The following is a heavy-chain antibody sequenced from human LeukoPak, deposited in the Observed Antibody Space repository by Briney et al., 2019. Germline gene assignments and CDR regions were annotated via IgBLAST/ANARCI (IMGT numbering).Heavy chain of an antibody. Sequence: PGGSLRLSCAASGFTFSSYGLNWVRQAPGKGLEGVSYISSSSRTIYYADSVKGRFTISRDNAKNSLYLQMNSLRDEDTAVYYCARSSSKWEPMDYWGQGTLVTVSS. J-gene: IGHJ4*02. CDR1: GFTFSSYG. V-gene: IGHV3-48*02. CDR3: ARSSSKWEPMDY. D-gene: IGHD1-26*01. CDR2: ISSSSRTI.